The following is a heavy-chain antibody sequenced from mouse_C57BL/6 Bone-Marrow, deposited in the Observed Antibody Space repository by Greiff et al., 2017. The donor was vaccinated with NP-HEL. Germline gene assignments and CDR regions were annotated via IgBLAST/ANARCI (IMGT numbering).Heavy chain of an antibody. D-gene: IGHD1-1*01. V-gene: IGHV1-69*01. Sequence: QVQLQQPGAELVMPGASVKLSCKASGYTFTSYWMHWVKQRPGQGLEWIGEIDPSDSYTNYNQKFKGKSTLTVDKSSTAYMQLSSLTSEDSAVYYCARWGYYYGSSPWGQGTLVTVSA. CDR3: ARWGYYYGSSP. J-gene: IGHJ3*01. CDR2: IDPSDSYT. CDR1: GYTFTSYW.